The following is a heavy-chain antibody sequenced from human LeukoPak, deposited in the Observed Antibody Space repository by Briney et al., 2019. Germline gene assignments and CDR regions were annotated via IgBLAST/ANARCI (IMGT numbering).Heavy chain of an antibody. V-gene: IGHV4-61*02. CDR2: IYTSGTT. J-gene: IGHJ4*02. D-gene: IGHD2/OR15-2a*01. CDR1: GDSITNSNYY. Sequence: SQTLSLTCTVSGDSITNSNYYWTWIRQPAGKGLEWIGRIYTSGTTNYNPSLQSRVTISLDPSKNQFSLKLNSVTAADTAVYYCARELSYWGQGTLVTVSS. CDR3: ARELSY.